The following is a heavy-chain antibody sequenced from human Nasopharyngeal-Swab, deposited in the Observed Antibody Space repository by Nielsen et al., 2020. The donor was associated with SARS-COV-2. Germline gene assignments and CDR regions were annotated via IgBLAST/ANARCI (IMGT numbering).Heavy chain of an antibody. CDR3: ARKGQRAGRYAFDI. J-gene: IGHJ3*02. Sequence: SVKVSCKASVGTFISYAISWVRQAPGQGLEWMGGIIPIFGTANYAQKFQGRVTITADESTSTAYMELSSLRSEDTAVYYCARKGQRAGRYAFDIWGQGTMVTVSS. D-gene: IGHD6-13*01. V-gene: IGHV1-69*13. CDR1: VGTFISYA. CDR2: IIPIFGTA.